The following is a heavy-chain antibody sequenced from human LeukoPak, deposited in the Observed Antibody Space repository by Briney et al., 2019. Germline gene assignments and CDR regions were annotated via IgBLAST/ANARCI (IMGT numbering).Heavy chain of an antibody. V-gene: IGHV3-74*01. Sequence: GGSLRLSCAASGFTFSSYWMHWVRQAPGKWLVWVSRIKSDGSTKSYADSVKGRVTISRDNAKNSLLLQMNSLRAEDTAVYFCAKSTRAVMAMMDVWGKGTTVTVSS. CDR3: AKSTRAVMAMMDV. CDR2: IKSDGSTK. J-gene: IGHJ6*04. D-gene: IGHD3-16*01. CDR1: GFTFSSYW.